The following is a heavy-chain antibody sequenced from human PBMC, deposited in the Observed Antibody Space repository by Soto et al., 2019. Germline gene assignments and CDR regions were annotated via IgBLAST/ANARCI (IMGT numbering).Heavy chain of an antibody. Sequence: SETLSLTCAVYGGSFSGYYWSWIRQPPGKGLEWIGEINHGGSTNYNPSLKSRVTISVATSKNQFSLKLSSVTAADTAVYYCARGDSIVVVTAIKRPFDYWGQGTLVTVSS. CDR3: ARGDSIVVVTAIKRPFDY. CDR1: GGSFSGYY. V-gene: IGHV4-34*01. J-gene: IGHJ4*02. D-gene: IGHD2-21*02. CDR2: INHGGST.